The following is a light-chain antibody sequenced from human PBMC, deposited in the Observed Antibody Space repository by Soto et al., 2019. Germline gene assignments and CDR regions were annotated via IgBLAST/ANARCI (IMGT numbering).Light chain of an antibody. Sequence: EIVLTQSPGTFSFFQGERAPLSARASQPLTNPYLAWYQQKPGQAPRLLIFDASTRATGIPDRFSGSGSGTDFTLTISRLEPEDFAVYCCQLYGVSPKTFGQGTNVEVK. CDR2: DAS. CDR3: QLYGVSPKT. V-gene: IGKV3-20*01. CDR1: QPLTNPY. J-gene: IGKJ1*01.